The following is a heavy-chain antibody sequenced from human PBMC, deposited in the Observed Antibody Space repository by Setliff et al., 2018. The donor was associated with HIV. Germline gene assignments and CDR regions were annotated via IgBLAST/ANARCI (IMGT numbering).Heavy chain of an antibody. V-gene: IGHV4-4*07. CDR3: ARDVLKSNYLGYYYYLDV. J-gene: IGHJ6*03. CDR2: LHASGNT. D-gene: IGHD3-9*01. Sequence: PSETLSLTCSVSGDSTGNSYWSWIRQPAGKGLEWIGRLHASGNTNYNPSLKSRVTMSIDTSKNQLSLRLTSVTAADTAVYYCARDVLKSNYLGYYYYLDVWGKGTTVTVSS. CDR1: GDSTGNSY.